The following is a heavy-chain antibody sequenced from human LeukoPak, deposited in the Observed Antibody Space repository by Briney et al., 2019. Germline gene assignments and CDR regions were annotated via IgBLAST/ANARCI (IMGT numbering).Heavy chain of an antibody. V-gene: IGHV3-7*01. CDR2: IKQDGSEK. CDR1: GFTFSSYW. J-gene: IGHJ6*03. Sequence: PGGSLRLSCAASGFTFSSYWMSWVRQAPGKRLEWVANIKQDGSEKYYVDSVKGRFTISRDNAKNSLYLQMNSLRAEDTAVYYCARDARSAAGTTPDYYYYMDVWGKGTTVTVSS. D-gene: IGHD6-13*01. CDR3: ARDARSAAGTTPDYYYYMDV.